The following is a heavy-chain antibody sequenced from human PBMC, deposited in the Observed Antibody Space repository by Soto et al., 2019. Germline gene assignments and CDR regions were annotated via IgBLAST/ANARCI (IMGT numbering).Heavy chain of an antibody. Sequence: QVQLQESGPGLVKPSQTLSLTCTVSGGSIRSTRYYWSWIRQHPGKGLEWIAYIYHSGSTYYNPSLERRVGMLASRSSIQLTLTLSPVTAADTAVYSCARVPAEDPITISSVVIGTMDVWGQGTTVTVSS. CDR2: IYHSGST. CDR1: GGSIRSTRYY. D-gene: IGHD3-3*01. V-gene: IGHV4-31*03. J-gene: IGHJ6*02. CDR3: ARVPAEDPITISSVVIGTMDV.